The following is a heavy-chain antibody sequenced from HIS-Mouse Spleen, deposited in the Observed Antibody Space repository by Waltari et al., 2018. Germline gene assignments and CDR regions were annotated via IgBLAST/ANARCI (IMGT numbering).Heavy chain of an antibody. Sequence: QLQLQESGPGRVKPSETLSLTCTVPGGSISSSSYYWGWIRRPPGKGREWIGSIYYSGSTYYNPSLKSRVTISVDTSKNQFSLKLSSVTAADTAVYYCAREIPYSSSWYDWYFDLWGRGTLVTVSS. CDR2: IYYSGST. J-gene: IGHJ2*01. CDR3: AREIPYSSSWYDWYFDL. D-gene: IGHD6-13*01. CDR1: GGSISSSSYY. V-gene: IGHV4-39*07.